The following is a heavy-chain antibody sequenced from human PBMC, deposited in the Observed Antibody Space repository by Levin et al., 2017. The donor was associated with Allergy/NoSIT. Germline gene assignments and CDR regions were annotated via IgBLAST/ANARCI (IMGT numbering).Heavy chain of an antibody. V-gene: IGHV4-61*01. D-gene: IGHD2-15*01. Sequence: KASETLSLICTVSGGSVSSGNYYWSWIRQPPGKTLEWIGNVFSSGSTNYSPSLKSRVAVSLDTSKNQFSLKLSSVGAADTAVYYCARDRGFCSGGSCYLFDQWGQGALVTVSS. J-gene: IGHJ4*02. CDR2: VFSSGST. CDR3: ARDRGFCSGGSCYLFDQ. CDR1: GGSVSSGNYY.